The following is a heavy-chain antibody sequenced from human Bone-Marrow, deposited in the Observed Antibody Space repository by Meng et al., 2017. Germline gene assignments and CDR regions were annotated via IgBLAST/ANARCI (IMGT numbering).Heavy chain of an antibody. D-gene: IGHD3-10*01. Sequence: GESLKISCAASGFMFSNYEVNWVRQAPGKGLEWVSYISSSGSYIFYADSVKGRFTISRDNAKNSLFLQMNGLRAEDTAVYYCARDRLCPPFYYGMDLWGQGPTVTVSS. V-gene: IGHV3-48*03. J-gene: IGHJ6*02. CDR1: GFMFSNYE. CDR3: ARDRLCPPFYYGMDL. CDR2: ISSSGSYI.